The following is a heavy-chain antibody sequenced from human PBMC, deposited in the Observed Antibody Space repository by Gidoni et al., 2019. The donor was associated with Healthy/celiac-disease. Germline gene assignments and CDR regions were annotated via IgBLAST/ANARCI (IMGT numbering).Heavy chain of an antibody. D-gene: IGHD2-15*01. Sequence: QVQLQESGPGLVKPSETLSLTCTVSGGSISSYYWSWIRQPPGNGLELIGYIYYSGSTNYNPSLKSRVTISVDTSKNHFSLKLSSVTAADTAVYYCARVLPSPGSSDAFDIWGQGTMVTVSS. CDR2: IYYSGST. CDR1: GGSISSYY. J-gene: IGHJ3*02. V-gene: IGHV4-59*01. CDR3: ARVLPSPGSSDAFDI.